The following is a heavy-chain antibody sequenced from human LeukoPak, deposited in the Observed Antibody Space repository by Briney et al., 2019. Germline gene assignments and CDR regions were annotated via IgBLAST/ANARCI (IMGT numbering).Heavy chain of an antibody. Sequence: ASVKVSCKASGYTFTSYDINWVRQATGQGLEWMVWMNPNSGNTGYVQKFQGRVTMTRNTSISTAYMELSSLRSEDTAVYYCARGNADSSSSAWFDPWGQGTLATVSS. D-gene: IGHD6-6*01. CDR1: GYTFTSYD. CDR2: MNPNSGNT. V-gene: IGHV1-8*01. CDR3: ARGNADSSSSAWFDP. J-gene: IGHJ5*02.